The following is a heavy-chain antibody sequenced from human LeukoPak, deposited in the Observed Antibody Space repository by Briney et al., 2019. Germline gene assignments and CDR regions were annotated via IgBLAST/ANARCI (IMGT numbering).Heavy chain of an antibody. CDR1: GGSISSSS. Sequence: ETLSLTCTVSGGSISSSSYYWGWIRQPPGKGLEWVSSISSSSSYIYYADSVKGRFTISRDNAKNSLYLQINSLRAEDTDLYYCARVVGVAAIWHYYYYMDVWGKGTTVTVSS. CDR2: ISSSSSYI. J-gene: IGHJ6*03. CDR3: ARVVGVAAIWHYYYYMDV. V-gene: IGHV3-21*04. D-gene: IGHD2-15*01.